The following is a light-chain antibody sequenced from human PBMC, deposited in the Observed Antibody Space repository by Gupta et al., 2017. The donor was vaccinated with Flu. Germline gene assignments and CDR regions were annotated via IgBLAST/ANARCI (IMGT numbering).Light chain of an antibody. Sequence: TRTITCTRSGVSIAINYVQWYQQRPGSSPTTVIYEDNHRPSGVPDRFSGSIESSSNSASLTISGLKTEEEADYYCQSYDSSNQVFGGGTKLTVL. J-gene: IGLJ3*02. V-gene: IGLV6-57*01. CDR2: EDN. CDR1: GVSIAINY. CDR3: QSYDSSNQV.